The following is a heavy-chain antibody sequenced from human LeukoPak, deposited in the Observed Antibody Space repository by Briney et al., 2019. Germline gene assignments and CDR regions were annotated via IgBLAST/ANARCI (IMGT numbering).Heavy chain of an antibody. J-gene: IGHJ4*02. V-gene: IGHV3-23*01. CDR2: ISDSGSST. CDR1: GFTFSNYA. Sequence: GGSLRLSCVASGFTFSNYAMNWVRQLPGKGLEWVSRISDSGSSTSYADSVKGRFTISRDNSKNTLYLQMSNLRVEDSAIYYCAKDLGRDSGSFDFWGQGAPVTVSS. CDR3: AKDLGRDSGSFDF.